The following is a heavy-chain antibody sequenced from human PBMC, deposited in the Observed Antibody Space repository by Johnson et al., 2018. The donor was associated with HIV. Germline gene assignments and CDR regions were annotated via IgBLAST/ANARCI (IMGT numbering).Heavy chain of an antibody. CDR1: GFTFSSYA. Sequence: VQLVESGGGLVQPGGSLRLSCAASGFTFSSYAMHWVRQAPGKGLEYVSAISSNGGSTYYANSVTGRFTISRDNSKNTLYLQMGSLRVEDMAVYYCARSDVDIVATILFDIWGQGTMVTVSS. CDR3: ARSDVDIVATILFDI. V-gene: IGHV3-64*01. CDR2: ISSNGGST. D-gene: IGHD5-12*01. J-gene: IGHJ3*02.